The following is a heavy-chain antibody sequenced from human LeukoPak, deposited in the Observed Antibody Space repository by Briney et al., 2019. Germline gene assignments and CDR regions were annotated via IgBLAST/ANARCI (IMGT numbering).Heavy chain of an antibody. V-gene: IGHV3-23*01. CDR1: GSTFSSYA. Sequence: GGSLRLSCAASGSTFSSYAMSWVRQAPGKGLEWVSAISGSGGSTYYADSVKGRFTISRDNSKNTLYLQMNSLRAEDTAVYYCAKDRTRYYYDSSGYYYVGLLWGQGTLVTVSP. D-gene: IGHD3-22*01. J-gene: IGHJ4*02. CDR3: AKDRTRYYYDSSGYYYVGLL. CDR2: ISGSGGST.